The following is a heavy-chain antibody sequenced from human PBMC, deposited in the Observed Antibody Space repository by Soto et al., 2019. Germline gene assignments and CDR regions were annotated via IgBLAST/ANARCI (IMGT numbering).Heavy chain of an antibody. CDR2: IWYDGSNK. D-gene: IGHD3-9*01. CDR3: ARDLWKYFDWLRSYGMDV. Sequence: QVQLVESGGGVVQPGRSLRLSCAASGFTFSSYGMHWVRQAPGKGLEWVAVIWYDGSNKYYADSVKGRFTISRDNSKNTLYLQMNSLRAEDTAVYYCARDLWKYFDWLRSYGMDVWGQGTTVTVSS. V-gene: IGHV3-33*01. J-gene: IGHJ6*02. CDR1: GFTFSSYG.